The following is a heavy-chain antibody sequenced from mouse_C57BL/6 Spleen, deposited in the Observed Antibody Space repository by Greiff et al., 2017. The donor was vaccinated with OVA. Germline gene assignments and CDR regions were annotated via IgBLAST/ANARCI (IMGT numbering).Heavy chain of an antibody. CDR2: IYPGSGNT. J-gene: IGHJ4*01. CDR1: GYTFTDYY. V-gene: IGHV1-84*01. D-gene: IGHD3-2*02. CDR3: ARPMEDSSGFYYAMDY. Sequence: VQLQQSGPELVKPGASVKISCKASGYTFTDYYINWVKQRPGQGLEWIGWIYPGSGNTKYNEKFKGKATLTVDTSSSTAYMQLSSLTSEDSAVYFWARPMEDSSGFYYAMDYWGQGTSVTVSS.